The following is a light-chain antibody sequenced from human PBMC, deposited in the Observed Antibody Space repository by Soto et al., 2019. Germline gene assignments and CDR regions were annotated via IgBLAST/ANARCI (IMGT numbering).Light chain of an antibody. J-gene: IGKJ5*01. CDR1: QGISTF. V-gene: IGKV1-16*01. CDR2: AAS. CDR3: QHYDGYPQI. Sequence: DIQMTQSPSTLSASVGDRVTITCVASQGISTFLAWFQQKPGKAPKTLIYAASSLHSGVPSRFSGSGSGTDFTLTISSLQPEDFATYYCQHYDGYPQIFGQGTRLEIK.